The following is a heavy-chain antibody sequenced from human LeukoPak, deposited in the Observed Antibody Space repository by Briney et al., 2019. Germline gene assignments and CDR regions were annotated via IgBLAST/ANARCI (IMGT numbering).Heavy chain of an antibody. CDR2: ITSFSSYI. CDR3: ARDSDGSSRWLDS. CDR1: RFTFSSYS. V-gene: IGHV3-21*01. J-gene: IGHJ4*02. D-gene: IGHD2-15*01. Sequence: GGSLRLSCAASRFTFSSYSMNWVRQAPGKGLEWVSSITSFSSYIYYADSVKGRFTISRDNAKNSLYLQMNSLRAEDTAMYYCARDSDGSSRWLDSWGQGTLVTVSS.